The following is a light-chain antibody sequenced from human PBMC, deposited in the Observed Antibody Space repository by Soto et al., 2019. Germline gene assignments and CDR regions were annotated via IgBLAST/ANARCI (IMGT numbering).Light chain of an antibody. J-gene: IGKJ5*01. CDR2: DAS. Sequence: ETVLTQSPGSLSLSLGDRATLSCRSSQTVSNSYLAWYQQKPGQAPRLLIYDASNRATGIPARFSGSGSGTDFTLTISSLEPEDVAVYYCQQRSNWLITLGQGTRLEIK. CDR1: QTVSNSY. V-gene: IGKV3-11*01. CDR3: QQRSNWLIT.